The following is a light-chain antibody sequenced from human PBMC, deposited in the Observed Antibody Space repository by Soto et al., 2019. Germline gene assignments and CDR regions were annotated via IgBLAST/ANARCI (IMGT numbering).Light chain of an antibody. Sequence: EIVLTQSPGTLSVSPGERVTLACRASQSVSSRLFAWYQQKPGQTPRLLIYGASHRATGIPDRFSGSGSGTGYTLTIIRVEPEDTAVYYCQQYESSPLTFGQWKRLQIK. CDR1: QSVSSRL. J-gene: IGKJ5*01. CDR2: GAS. CDR3: QQYESSPLT. V-gene: IGKV3-20*01.